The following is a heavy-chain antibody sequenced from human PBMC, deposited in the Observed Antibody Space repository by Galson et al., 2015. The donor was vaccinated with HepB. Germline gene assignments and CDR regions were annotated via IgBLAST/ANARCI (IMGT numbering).Heavy chain of an antibody. Sequence: SLRLSCAASGFTFSSYAMSWVRQAPGKGLEWVSAISGSGGSTYYADSVKGRFTISRDNSKNTLYLQMNSLRAEDTAVYCCAKAWYYDSSGYGRGDYWGQGTLVTVSS. CDR3: AKAWYYDSSGYGRGDY. CDR1: GFTFSSYA. D-gene: IGHD3-22*01. J-gene: IGHJ4*02. V-gene: IGHV3-23*01. CDR2: ISGSGGST.